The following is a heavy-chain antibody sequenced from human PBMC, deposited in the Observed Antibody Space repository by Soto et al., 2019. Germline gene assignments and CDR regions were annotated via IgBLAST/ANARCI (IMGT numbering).Heavy chain of an antibody. CDR2: IIPIFGTA. D-gene: IGHD4-4*01. J-gene: IGHJ6*02. CDR1: GGTFSSYA. CDR3: AREGDYTRFIYGMDV. V-gene: IGHV1-69*13. Sequence: SVKVSCKASGGTFSSYAISWVRQAPGQGLEWMGGIIPIFGTANYAQKFQGRVTITADESTSTAYMELSSLRSEDTAVYYCAREGDYTRFIYGMDVWGQGTTVTVSS.